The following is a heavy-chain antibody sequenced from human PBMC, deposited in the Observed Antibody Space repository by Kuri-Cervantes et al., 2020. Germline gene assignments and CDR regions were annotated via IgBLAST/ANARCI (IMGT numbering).Heavy chain of an antibody. Sequence: SLKISCAASGFIFSSYWMSWVRQAPGKGLEWVSGISWNSGSIGYADSVKGRFTISRDNAKNSLYLQMNSLRAEDTALYYCAKDINYGGNAGWYYSDYWGQGTLVTVSS. CDR2: ISWNSGSI. D-gene: IGHD4-23*01. CDR1: GFIFSSYW. V-gene: IGHV3-9*01. J-gene: IGHJ4*02. CDR3: AKDINYGGNAGWYYSDY.